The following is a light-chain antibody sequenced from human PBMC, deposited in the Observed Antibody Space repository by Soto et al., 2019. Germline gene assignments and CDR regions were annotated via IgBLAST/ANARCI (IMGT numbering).Light chain of an antibody. CDR3: QQYNTYSLRT. CDR2: DAS. Sequence: DILMISSAAALFASVGDRVTITCRASQSISRWLAWYQQKPGKAPQLLIYDASSLESGVPSRFSGSGSGTEFTLTISSLQPDDFATYYCQQYNTYSLRTFGQGTKV. V-gene: IGKV1-5*01. J-gene: IGKJ1*01. CDR1: QSISRW.